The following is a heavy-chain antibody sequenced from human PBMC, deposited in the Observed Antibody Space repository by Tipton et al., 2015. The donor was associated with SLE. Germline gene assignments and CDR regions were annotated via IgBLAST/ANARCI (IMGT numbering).Heavy chain of an antibody. V-gene: IGHV4-38-2*02. CDR1: GYSITSGYY. D-gene: IGHD3/OR15-3a*01. Sequence: TLSLTCNVSGYSITSGYYWGWIRQPPGKGLEWIGEINHSGGTNYNPSLKSRVTISVDTSKNQFSLKLSSVTAADTAVYYCARAPGLDRDYQYYYYMDVWGKGTTVTVSS. CDR2: INHSGGT. CDR3: ARAPGLDRDYQYYYYMDV. J-gene: IGHJ6*03.